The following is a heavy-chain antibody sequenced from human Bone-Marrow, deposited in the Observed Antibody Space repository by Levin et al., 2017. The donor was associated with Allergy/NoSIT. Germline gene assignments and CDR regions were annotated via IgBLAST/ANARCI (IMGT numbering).Heavy chain of an antibody. CDR3: ATDFVIVKYSSGWDAWFDP. D-gene: IGHD6-19*01. Sequence: GGSLRLSCAASGFSFSNYGMYWVRQAPGKGLEWVALISNDGSNKKYADSVKGRFTISRDNSKNTLYLQMNTLRGDDTAVYYCATDFVIVKYSSGWDAWFDPWGQGTLVTVSS. J-gene: IGHJ5*02. V-gene: IGHV3-30*03. CDR2: ISNDGSNK. CDR1: GFSFSNYG.